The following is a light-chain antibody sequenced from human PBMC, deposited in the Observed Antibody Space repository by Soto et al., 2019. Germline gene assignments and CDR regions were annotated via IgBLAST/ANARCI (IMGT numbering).Light chain of an antibody. J-gene: IGKJ1*01. CDR1: RAINNY. V-gene: IGKV1-27*01. CDR3: QEYNSALWT. CDR2: AAS. Sequence: DIQMIQSPSSLSASVGDRVTITCRASRAINNYLAWYQQKPGKVPKLLIYAASTLQSGIPSRFSGSGSVTDFTLTISSLQPEDVATYYCQEYNSALWTFGQGTKVEIK.